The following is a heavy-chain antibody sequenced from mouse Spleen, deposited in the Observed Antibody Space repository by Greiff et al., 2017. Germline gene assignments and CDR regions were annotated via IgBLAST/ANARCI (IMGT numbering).Heavy chain of an antibody. J-gene: IGHJ1*01. CDR2: IDPETGGT. CDR3: TRGGWGWYFDV. Sequence: QVQLQQSGAELVRPGASVTLSCKASGYTFTDYEMHWVKQTPVHGLEWIGAIDPETGGTAYNQKFKGKAILTADKSSSTAYMELRSLTSEDSAVYYCTRGGWGWYFDVWGAGTTVTVSS. D-gene: IGHD3-3*01. CDR1: GYTFTDYE. V-gene: IGHV1-15*01.